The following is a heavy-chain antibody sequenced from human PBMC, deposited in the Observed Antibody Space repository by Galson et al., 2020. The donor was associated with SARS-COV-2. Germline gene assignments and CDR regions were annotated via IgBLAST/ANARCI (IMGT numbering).Heavy chain of an antibody. Sequence: GGSLRLSCAASGFTFSSYGMHWVRQAPGKGLEWVAVIWYDGSNKYYADSVKGRFTISRDNSKNTLYLQMNSLRAEDTAVYYCARDQYYYDSSGYYYPPNYYYGMDVWGQGTTVTVSS. CDR1: GFTFSSYG. CDR2: IWYDGSNK. V-gene: IGHV3-33*01. CDR3: ARDQYYYDSSGYYYPPNYYYGMDV. J-gene: IGHJ6*02. D-gene: IGHD3-22*01.